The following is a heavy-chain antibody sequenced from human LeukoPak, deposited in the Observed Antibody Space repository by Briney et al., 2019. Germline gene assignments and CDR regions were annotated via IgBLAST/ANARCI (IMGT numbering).Heavy chain of an antibody. CDR2: IYPGDSDT. D-gene: IGHD2-15*01. V-gene: IGHV5-51*01. CDR1: GYSFTSYW. J-gene: IGHJ4*02. CDR3: AVGLGYCRGVPCYDGRYFDY. Sequence: GESLKISCKGSGYSFTSYWIGWVRQMPGKGLEWMGIIYPGDSDTRYSPSFQGQVTISADKSISTAYLQWSSLKASDTAMYYCAVGLGYCRGVPCYDGRYFDYWGQGTLVTVSS.